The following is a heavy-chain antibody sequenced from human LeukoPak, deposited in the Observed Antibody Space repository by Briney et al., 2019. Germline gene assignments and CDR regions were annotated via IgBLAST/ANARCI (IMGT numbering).Heavy chain of an antibody. D-gene: IGHD6-13*01. V-gene: IGHV3-11*06. Sequence: TGGSLRLSCATSGFTFSGHYMAWIRQAPGKGLEWISYISNNNRYTNYADSVKGRFTISRDNAKNSLYLQMDSLRAEDTAVYYCAKERFNSWHSNWFDPWGQGTLVTVSS. CDR1: GFTFSGHY. J-gene: IGHJ5*02. CDR2: ISNNNRYT. CDR3: AKERFNSWHSNWFDP.